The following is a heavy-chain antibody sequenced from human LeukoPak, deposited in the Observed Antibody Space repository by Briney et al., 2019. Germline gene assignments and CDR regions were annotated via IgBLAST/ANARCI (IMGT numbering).Heavy chain of an antibody. CDR1: GFTFSSYG. CDR3: AKDQWLNPYFYYMDV. V-gene: IGHV3-30*02. J-gene: IGHJ6*03. CDR2: TRYDGSNK. D-gene: IGHD5-24*01. Sequence: HPGGSLRLSCAASGFTFSSYGMHWVRQAPGKGLEWVAFTRYDGSNKYYADSVKGRFTISRDNSKNTLYLQMNSLRAEDTAVYYCAKDQWLNPYFYYMDVWGKGTTVTVSS.